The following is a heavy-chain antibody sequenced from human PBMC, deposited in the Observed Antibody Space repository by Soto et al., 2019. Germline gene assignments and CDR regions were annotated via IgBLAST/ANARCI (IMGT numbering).Heavy chain of an antibody. V-gene: IGHV4-4*07. Sequence: QVQLQGSGPGLGTPSGTLSLPCTVSGGAISGYYWTWIRQPAGKGLEWIGRIYSSGNTKNNPSLQSRVTMSLDTSKNQFSLRLTSVTAADTAVYYCARGQRFSDWFDPWGHRTLVTVSS. J-gene: IGHJ5*02. CDR3: ARGQRFSDWFDP. CDR1: GGAISGYY. D-gene: IGHD3-3*01. CDR2: IYSSGNT.